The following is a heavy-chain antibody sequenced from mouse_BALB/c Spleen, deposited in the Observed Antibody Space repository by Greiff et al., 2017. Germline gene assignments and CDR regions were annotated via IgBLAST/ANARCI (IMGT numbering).Heavy chain of an antibody. D-gene: IGHD2-12*01. V-gene: IGHV3-6*02. Sequence: DVKLVESGPGLVKPSQSLSLTCSVTGYSITSGYYWNWIRQFPGNKLEWMGYISYDGSNNYNPSLKNRISITRDTSKNQFFLKLKSVTTEDTATYYCAREVYDYYAMDYWGQGTSVTVSS. CDR2: ISYDGSN. CDR3: AREVYDYYAMDY. CDR1: GYSITSGYY. J-gene: IGHJ4*01.